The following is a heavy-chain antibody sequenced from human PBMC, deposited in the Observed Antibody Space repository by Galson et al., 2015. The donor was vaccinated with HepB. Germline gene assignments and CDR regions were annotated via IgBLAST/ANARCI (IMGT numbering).Heavy chain of an antibody. CDR2: ISWNSGSI. Sequence: SLRLSCAASGFTFDDYAMHWVRHAPGKGLEWVSGISWNSGSIGYADSVKGRFTISRDNAKNSLYLQMNSLRAEDTALYYCAKDALTGNYFDYWGQGTLVTVSS. D-gene: IGHD1-14*01. V-gene: IGHV3-9*01. CDR3: AKDALTGNYFDY. CDR1: GFTFDDYA. J-gene: IGHJ4*02.